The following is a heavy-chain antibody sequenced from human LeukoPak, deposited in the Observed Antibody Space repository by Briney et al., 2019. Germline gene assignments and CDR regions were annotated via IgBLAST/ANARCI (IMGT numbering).Heavy chain of an antibody. CDR2: INPIDDT. V-gene: IGHV1-2*02. Sequence: ASVKVSCKASGYTFAGSYIHWVRQAPGQGLEWMGWINPIDDTNYAQKFQGRVIMTRDTSTSTAYMELSRLRSDDTAVYYCARAYYYDSSGYYPNFDHWGRGTLVTVSS. CDR1: GYTFAGSY. J-gene: IGHJ4*02. D-gene: IGHD3-22*01. CDR3: ARAYYYDSSGYYPNFDH.